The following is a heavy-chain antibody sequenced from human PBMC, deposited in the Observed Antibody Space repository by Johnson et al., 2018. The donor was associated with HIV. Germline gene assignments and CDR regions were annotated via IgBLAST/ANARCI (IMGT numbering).Heavy chain of an antibody. Sequence: VQLVESGGGLIQPGGSLRLSCAGSGFTVSSNYMSWVRQAPGKGLEWVSVIYSGGSTYYADSVKGRFTISRDNSKNTLYLQMNSLRAEDTAVYYCANVRWPDAFDIWGQGTMVTVSS. D-gene: IGHD4-23*01. J-gene: IGHJ3*02. CDR1: GFTVSSNY. V-gene: IGHV3-53*01. CDR2: IYSGGST. CDR3: ANVRWPDAFDI.